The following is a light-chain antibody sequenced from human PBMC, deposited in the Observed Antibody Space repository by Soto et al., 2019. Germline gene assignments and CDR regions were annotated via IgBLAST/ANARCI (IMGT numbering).Light chain of an antibody. CDR1: QSVSSNY. Sequence: PGERATLSCRASQSVSSNYLAWYQQKPGQTPKVLIYRASTRATGIPDRFSGSGSGTDFTLTISRLEAEDFAVYYCQQYGSSPLTFGQGTKVDI. J-gene: IGKJ4*01. V-gene: IGKV3-20*01. CDR3: QQYGSSPLT. CDR2: RAS.